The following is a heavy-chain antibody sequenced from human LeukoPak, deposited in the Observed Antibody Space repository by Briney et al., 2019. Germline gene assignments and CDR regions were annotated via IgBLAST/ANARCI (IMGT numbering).Heavy chain of an antibody. D-gene: IGHD1-26*01. J-gene: IGHJ4*02. Sequence: GESLRLSCATSGFTFSSYEMNWVRQAPGKGLEWISYITTSGTSTYYADSVKGRFTISRDNGKTALSLQMNSLRAEDTAVYYCVVHSATSCYWGQGTLVTVS. V-gene: IGHV3-48*03. CDR3: VVHSATSCY. CDR2: ITTSGTST. CDR1: GFTFSSYE.